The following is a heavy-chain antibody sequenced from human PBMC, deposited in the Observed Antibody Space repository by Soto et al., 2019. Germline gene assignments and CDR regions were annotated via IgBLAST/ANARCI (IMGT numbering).Heavy chain of an antibody. CDR1: GFTFRSYG. D-gene: IGHD3-22*01. J-gene: IGHJ3*01. Sequence: QVQLVESGGGVVQPGRSLRLSCEVSGFTFRSYGMHWARQAPGKGLEWVATISYDGSGKYYAASVKGRFAISRDNPKNTLYLQMDSLRAEDTAVYYCAKETYDLNAFDVWGRGTMVTVSS. CDR3: AKETYDLNAFDV. CDR2: ISYDGSGK. V-gene: IGHV3-30*18.